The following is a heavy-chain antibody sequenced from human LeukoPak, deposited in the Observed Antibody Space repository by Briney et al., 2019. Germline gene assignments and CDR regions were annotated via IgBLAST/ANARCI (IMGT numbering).Heavy chain of an antibody. V-gene: IGHV5-51*01. D-gene: IGHD1-20*01. CDR2: IYPGDSVT. CDR1: GYSFTSYW. CDR3: ARHGVTGTKLDY. J-gene: IGHJ4*02. Sequence: GESLKISCKGSGYSFTSYWIGWVRQVPGKGLEWMGIIYPGDSVTRYSPSFQGQVTISADKSINTAYLQWSTLKASDTATYYCARHGVTGTKLDYWGQGTLVTVSS.